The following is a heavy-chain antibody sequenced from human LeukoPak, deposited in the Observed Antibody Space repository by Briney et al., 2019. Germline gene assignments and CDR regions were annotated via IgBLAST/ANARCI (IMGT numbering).Heavy chain of an antibody. V-gene: IGHV1-46*01. Sequence: ASVKVSCKVFGYTFTSNYMHWVRQAPGQGPEWMGVLSPSGGSTTYAQKFQGRVTMTRDMSTSTVYMELSSLRSEDTAVYYCARSSPLGGDAFDIWGQGTMVTVSS. CDR2: LSPSGGST. J-gene: IGHJ3*02. CDR1: GYTFTSNY. D-gene: IGHD3-16*01. CDR3: ARSSPLGGDAFDI.